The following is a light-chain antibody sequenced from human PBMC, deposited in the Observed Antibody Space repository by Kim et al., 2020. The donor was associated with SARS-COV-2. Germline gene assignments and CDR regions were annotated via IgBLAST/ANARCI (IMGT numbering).Light chain of an antibody. CDR2: DTS. J-gene: IGKJ1*01. CDR1: KIMSSW. Sequence: ASVGYGVTISCRASKIMSSWLAWYQQGAGKAPQPLLYDTSKVEAGVPSRFSGSGAGTDFALTISSLQPEDFATYYCQQYYTAPWTFGQGTKVDIK. CDR3: QQYYTAPWT. V-gene: IGKV1D-16*01.